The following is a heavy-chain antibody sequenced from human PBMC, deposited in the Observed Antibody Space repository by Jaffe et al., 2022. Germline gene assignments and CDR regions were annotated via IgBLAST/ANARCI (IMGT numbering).Heavy chain of an antibody. D-gene: IGHD3-16*02. V-gene: IGHV3-23*01. J-gene: IGHJ1*01. Sequence: EVQLLESGGGLVQPGGSLRLSCAASGFTFSSYAMSWVRQAPGKGLEWVSAISGSGGSTYYADSVKGRFTISRDNSKNTLYLQMNSLRAEDTAVYYCAKKMIHLGELSLSEYFQHWGQGTLVTVSS. CDR3: AKKMIHLGELSLSEYFQH. CDR1: GFTFSSYA. CDR2: ISGSGGST.